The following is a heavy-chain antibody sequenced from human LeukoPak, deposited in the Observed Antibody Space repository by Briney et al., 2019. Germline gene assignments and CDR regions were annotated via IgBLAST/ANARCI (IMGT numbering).Heavy chain of an antibody. CDR1: GFTFSSYA. D-gene: IGHD3-16*01. CDR2: ISGSGGST. V-gene: IGHV3-23*01. J-gene: IGHJ4*02. Sequence: PGGSLRLSCAASGFTFSSYAMSWVRQAPGKGLEWGSVISGSGGSTYYADSVKGRFTISRDNSKNTLYLRMTSLRAEDTAVYYCAKDMGRIMITFGGPDYWGQGTLVTVSS. CDR3: AKDMGRIMITFGGPDY.